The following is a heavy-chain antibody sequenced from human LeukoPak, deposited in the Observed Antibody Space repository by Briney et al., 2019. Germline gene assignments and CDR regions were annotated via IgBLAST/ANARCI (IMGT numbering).Heavy chain of an antibody. CDR3: ARNLIPEQLVLNF. Sequence: PSETLSLTCTVSGGSISNYYWNWIRQPPGKGLEWIGYIYYTGSTNYNPSLKSRVTMSVDTSKNQFSLNLRSVTPEDTAVYYCARNLIPEQLVLNFWGQGTLVTVSS. CDR1: GGSISNYY. D-gene: IGHD6-13*01. CDR2: IYYTGST. J-gene: IGHJ4*02. V-gene: IGHV4-59*01.